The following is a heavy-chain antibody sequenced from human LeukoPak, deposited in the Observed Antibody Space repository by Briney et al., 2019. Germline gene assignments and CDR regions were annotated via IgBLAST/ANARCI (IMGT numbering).Heavy chain of an antibody. D-gene: IGHD3/OR15-3a*01. CDR2: IHYSGST. CDR3: ARQTGSGLFILP. Sequence: SETLSLTCIVSGGSLSSSSYYWGWVRQPPGRGLEWIGSIHYSGSTYNNPSGKSRVTISVNTTKNQFSLKLSSVTAADTAVYYCARQTGSGLFILPGGQGTLVTVSS. V-gene: IGHV4-39*01. J-gene: IGHJ4*02. CDR1: GGSLSSSSYY.